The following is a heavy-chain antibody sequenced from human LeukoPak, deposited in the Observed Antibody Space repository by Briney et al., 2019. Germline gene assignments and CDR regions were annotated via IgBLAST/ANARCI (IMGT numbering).Heavy chain of an antibody. V-gene: IGHV3-53*01. Sequence: GGSLRLSCAASGFTVSSNYMSWVRQAPGKGLEWVSVIYSGGSTYYADSVKGRFTISRDNSKNTLYLQMNSLRATDTAVYYCARDSTSWSYYYYMDVWGKGTTVTVSS. CDR1: GFTVSSNY. CDR2: IYSGGST. CDR3: ARDSTSWSYYYYMDV. J-gene: IGHJ6*03. D-gene: IGHD2-2*01.